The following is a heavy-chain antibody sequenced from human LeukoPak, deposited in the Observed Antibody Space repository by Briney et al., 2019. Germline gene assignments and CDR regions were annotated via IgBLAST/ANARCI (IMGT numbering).Heavy chain of an antibody. CDR2: ISYDGSNK. CDR1: GFTFSSYA. CDR3: ARDRIKSWYNAFDI. J-gene: IGHJ3*02. Sequence: GGSLRLSCAASGFTFSSYAMHWVRQAPGKGLEWVAVISYDGSNKYYADSVKGRFTISRDNSKNTLYLQMNSLRAEDTAVYYCARDRIKSWYNAFDIWGKGTMVTVSS. V-gene: IGHV3-30*04. D-gene: IGHD6-13*01.